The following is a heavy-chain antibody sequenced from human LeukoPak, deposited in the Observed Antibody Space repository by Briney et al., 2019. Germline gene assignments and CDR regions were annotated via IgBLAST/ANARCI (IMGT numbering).Heavy chain of an antibody. CDR2: IYYSGST. J-gene: IGHJ4*02. Sequence: PSETLSLTCTVSGGSISSYYWSWIRQPPGKGLEWIGYIYYSGSTNYNPSLKSRATISVDTSKNQFSLKLSSVTAADTAVYYCARDGYYYDSSGYRNWGQGTLVTVSS. D-gene: IGHD3-22*01. CDR1: GGSISSYY. V-gene: IGHV4-59*01. CDR3: ARDGYYYDSSGYRN.